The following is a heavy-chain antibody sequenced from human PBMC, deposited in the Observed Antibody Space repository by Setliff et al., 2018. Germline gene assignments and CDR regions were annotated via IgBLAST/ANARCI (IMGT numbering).Heavy chain of an antibody. D-gene: IGHD3-16*01. J-gene: IGHJ4*02. CDR3: ARGGVLGTGDFDY. V-gene: IGHV4-59*11. CDR2: TYYIGAT. CDR1: GASISTHY. Sequence: SSETLSLTCTVSGASISTHYWSWIRQPPGKGLEWIGHTYYIGATNYNPSLKGRVTISVDTSKNQVSLKMNFVTAADTAVYYCARGGVLGTGDFDYWGQGTLVTVSS.